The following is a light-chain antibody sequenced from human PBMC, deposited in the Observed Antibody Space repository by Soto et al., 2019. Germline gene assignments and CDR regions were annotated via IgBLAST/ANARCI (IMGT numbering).Light chain of an antibody. CDR1: QSINIY. CDR3: QQSYRSPYT. V-gene: IGKV1-39*01. J-gene: IGKJ2*01. CDR2: GAS. Sequence: IQMTQSPSSLSASVGDSVTVTCRASQSINIYLNWYQQKPGKAPPLLIYGASSLQSGVPSRFTGRGSRTDFTLTISSLQPEDFPTYYCQQSYRSPYTFGQGTKLEIK.